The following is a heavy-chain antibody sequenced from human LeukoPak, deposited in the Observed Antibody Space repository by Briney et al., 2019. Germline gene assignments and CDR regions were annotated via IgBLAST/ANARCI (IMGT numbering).Heavy chain of an antibody. CDR1: GGSFSGYDY. CDR3: ATVLRFLEWPFGMDV. D-gene: IGHD3-3*01. J-gene: IGHJ6*04. Sequence: SETLSLTCAVYGGSFSGYDYWSWIRQPPGKGLEWIGEINHSGSTNYNPSLKSRVTISIDMSKNQFSLKLTSVTAADTAVYYCATVLRFLEWPFGMDVWGKGTTVTVSS. V-gene: IGHV4-34*01. CDR2: INHSGST.